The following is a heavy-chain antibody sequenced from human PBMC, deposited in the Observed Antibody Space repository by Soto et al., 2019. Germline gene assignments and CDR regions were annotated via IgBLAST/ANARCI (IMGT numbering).Heavy chain of an antibody. V-gene: IGHV1-18*04. CDR2: ISAYNGNT. CDR1: GYTFTSYG. Sequence: GASVKVSCKASGYTFTSYGISWVRQAPGQGLEWMGWISAYNGNTNYAQKLQGRVTMTTDTSTSTAYMELRSLRSDDTAVYYCARDRPGSRYYDSSGYYYGPFDYWGQGTLVTVSS. J-gene: IGHJ4*02. D-gene: IGHD3-22*01. CDR3: ARDRPGSRYYDSSGYYYGPFDY.